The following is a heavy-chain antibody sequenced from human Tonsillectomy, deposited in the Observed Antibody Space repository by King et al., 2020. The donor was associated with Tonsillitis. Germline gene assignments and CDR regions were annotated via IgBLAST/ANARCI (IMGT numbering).Heavy chain of an antibody. D-gene: IGHD3-9*01. CDR1: GYTFTGYY. J-gene: IGHJ5*02. CDR3: ARDLSRFDP. Sequence: VQLVESGAEVKKPGASVKVSCKASGYTFTGYYIHWVRQAPGQGLEWMGWINPNNGGTNYAQNFQGRVTMTRDTSISTAYMELSRLSSDDTDFYYCARDLSRFDPWGQGTLVTVSS. CDR2: INPNNGGT. V-gene: IGHV1-2*02.